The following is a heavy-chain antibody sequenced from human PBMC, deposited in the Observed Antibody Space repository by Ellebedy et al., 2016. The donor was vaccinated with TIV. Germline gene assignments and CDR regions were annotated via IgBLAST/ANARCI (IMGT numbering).Heavy chain of an antibody. Sequence: SETLSLTCAVYGGSFSGYYWSWIRQPPGKGLEWIGEINHSGSTNYNPSLKSRVTISVDTSKNQFSLKLSSVTAADTAVYYCARGHDYYDSSGYYSFDYWGQGTLVTVAS. CDR3: ARGHDYYDSSGYYSFDY. J-gene: IGHJ4*02. V-gene: IGHV4-34*01. D-gene: IGHD3-22*01. CDR1: GGSFSGYY. CDR2: INHSGST.